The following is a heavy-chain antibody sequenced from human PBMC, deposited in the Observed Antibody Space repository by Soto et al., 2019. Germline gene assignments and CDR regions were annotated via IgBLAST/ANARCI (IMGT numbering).Heavy chain of an antibody. CDR1: GGSISSSSYY. Sequence: SETLSLTCTVSGGSISSSSYYWGWIRQPPGKGLEWIGSIYYSGSTYYNPSLKSRVTISVDTSKNQFSLKLSSVTAADTAVYYCARPRLWFGDLDPWGQGTLVTVSS. V-gene: IGHV4-39*01. J-gene: IGHJ5*02. D-gene: IGHD3-10*01. CDR3: ARPRLWFGDLDP. CDR2: IYYSGST.